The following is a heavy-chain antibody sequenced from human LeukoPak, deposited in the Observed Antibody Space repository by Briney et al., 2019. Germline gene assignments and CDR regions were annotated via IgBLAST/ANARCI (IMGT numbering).Heavy chain of an antibody. J-gene: IGHJ4*02. Sequence: GGSLRLSRAASGFTFRNYWMSWVRQAPGKGLEWVANIKEDGSEKYYVDSVKGRFTISRGNARNSLYLQMNSLRAEDTAVYYCASGRQLGYWGQGTLVTVSS. CDR3: ASGRQLGY. D-gene: IGHD6-13*01. CDR1: GFTFRNYW. V-gene: IGHV3-7*01. CDR2: IKEDGSEK.